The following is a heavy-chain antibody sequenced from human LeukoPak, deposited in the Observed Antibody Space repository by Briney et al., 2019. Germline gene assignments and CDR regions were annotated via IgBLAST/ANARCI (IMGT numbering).Heavy chain of an antibody. J-gene: IGHJ4*02. CDR1: GGTFSSYA. CDR3: ARDPLYCSSTSCQFDY. V-gene: IGHV1-69*05. Sequence: SVKVSCKASGGTFSSYAISWVRQAPGQGLEWMGGIIPIFGTANYAQKFQSRVTITTDESTSTAYMELSSLRSEDTAVYYCARDPLYCSSTSCQFDYWGQGTLVTVSS. D-gene: IGHD2-2*01. CDR2: IIPIFGTA.